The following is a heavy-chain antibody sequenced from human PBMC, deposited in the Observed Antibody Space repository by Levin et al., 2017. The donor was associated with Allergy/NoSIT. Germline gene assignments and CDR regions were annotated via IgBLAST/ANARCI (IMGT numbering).Heavy chain of an antibody. D-gene: IGHD3-9*01. Sequence: KTSETLSLTCTVSGGSISSSSYYWGWIRQPPGKGLEWIGSIYYSGSTYYNPSLKSRVTISVDTSKNQFSLKLSSVTAADTAVYYCARRDGHDILTFDYWGQGTLVTVSS. J-gene: IGHJ4*02. CDR3: ARRDGHDILTFDY. V-gene: IGHV4-39*01. CDR1: GGSISSSSYY. CDR2: IYYSGST.